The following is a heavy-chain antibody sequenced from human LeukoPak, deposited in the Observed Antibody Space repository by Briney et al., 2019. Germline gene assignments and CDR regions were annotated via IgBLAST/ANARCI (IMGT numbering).Heavy chain of an antibody. V-gene: IGHV4-34*01. D-gene: IGHD3-22*01. J-gene: IGHJ4*02. CDR2: INHSGST. CDR3: ARVKTYYYDSSGYYQSWYFDY. Sequence: SETLSLTCAVYGGSFSGYYRSWIRQPPGKGLEWIGEINHSGSTNYNPSLKSRVTISVDTSKNQFSLKLSSVTAADTAVYYCARVKTYYYDSSGYYQSWYFDYWGQGTLVTVSS. CDR1: GGSFSGYY.